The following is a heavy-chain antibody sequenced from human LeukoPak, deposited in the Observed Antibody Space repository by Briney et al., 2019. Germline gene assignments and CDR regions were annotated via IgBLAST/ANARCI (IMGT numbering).Heavy chain of an antibody. V-gene: IGHV4-61*02. Sequence: SETLSLTCTVSGGSISSGSYYWSWIRQPAGKGLEWIGRIYTSGSTNDSPSLKSRVTISVDTSKNQFSLKLSSVTAADTAVYYCASTKPGYSSGWPRNYYYYYMDVWGKGTTVTVSS. J-gene: IGHJ6*03. CDR1: GGSISSGSYY. CDR3: ASTKPGYSSGWPRNYYYYYMDV. D-gene: IGHD6-19*01. CDR2: IYTSGST.